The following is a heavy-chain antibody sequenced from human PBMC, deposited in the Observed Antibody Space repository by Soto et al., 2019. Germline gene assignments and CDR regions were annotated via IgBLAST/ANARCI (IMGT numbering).Heavy chain of an antibody. CDR1: GYTFTGYY. CDR2: INPSGGST. V-gene: IGHV1-46*01. CDR3: ARIYYDSSVIDY. D-gene: IGHD3-22*01. J-gene: IGHJ4*02. Sequence: ASVKVSCKTSGYTFTGYYMHWVRQAPGQGLEWMGIINPSGGSTSYAQKFQGRVTMTRDTSTSTVYMELSSLRSEDTAVYYSARIYYDSSVIDYWGQGTLVPVSS.